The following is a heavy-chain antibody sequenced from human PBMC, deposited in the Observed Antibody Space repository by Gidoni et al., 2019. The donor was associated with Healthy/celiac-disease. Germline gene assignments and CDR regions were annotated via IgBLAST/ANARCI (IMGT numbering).Heavy chain of an antibody. V-gene: IGHV3-30-3*01. Sequence: QVQLVESGGGVVQPGRSLRLSCAASGFTFSSYAMHWVRQAPGKGLGWVAVISYDGSNKYYADSVKGRFTISRDNSKNTLYLQMNSLRAEDTAVYYCARAALFDAFDIWGQGTMVTVSS. CDR2: ISYDGSNK. CDR3: ARAALFDAFDI. CDR1: GFTFSSYA. J-gene: IGHJ3*02.